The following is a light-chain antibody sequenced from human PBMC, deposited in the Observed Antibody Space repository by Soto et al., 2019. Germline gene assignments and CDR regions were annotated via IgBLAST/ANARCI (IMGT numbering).Light chain of an antibody. V-gene: IGKV1-5*01. J-gene: IGKJ1*01. CDR3: QQYNSYPWT. CDR2: DAS. CDR1: QSVSTW. Sequence: DIQMTQSPSTLSTSIRDRVTITCRASQSVSTWLAWYQEKPGKAPKLLIYDASTLESGVPSRFSGSGSGTEFTLTISSLQPDDFATYYCQQYNSYPWTFGPGTKV.